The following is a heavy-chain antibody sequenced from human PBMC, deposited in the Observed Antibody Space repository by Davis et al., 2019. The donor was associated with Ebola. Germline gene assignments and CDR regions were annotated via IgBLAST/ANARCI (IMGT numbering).Heavy chain of an antibody. CDR3: AIIGIGSAPDY. CDR2: YDVEDDET. Sequence: ASVKVSCKVSGSTLTKFAMRWVRLVPGKGLEWMGGYDVEDDETIYAQEFRGRVTVTEDTSTDTAYMELDSLRFEDTAVYYCAIIGIGSAPDYWGQGTLVTVSS. V-gene: IGHV1-24*01. CDR1: GSTLTKFA. D-gene: IGHD2-15*01. J-gene: IGHJ4*02.